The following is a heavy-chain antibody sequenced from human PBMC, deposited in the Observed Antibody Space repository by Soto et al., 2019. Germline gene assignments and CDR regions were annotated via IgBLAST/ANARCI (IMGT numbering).Heavy chain of an antibody. J-gene: IGHJ4*02. D-gene: IGHD6-19*01. CDR1: GFTFSSYA. Sequence: GGSLRLSCAASGFTFSSYAMHWVRQAPGKGLEWVAVISYDGSNKYYADSVKGRFTISRDNSKNTLYLQMNSLRAEDTAVYYCARFRSSSGWTYYFDYWGQGTLVTVSS. CDR2: ISYDGSNK. CDR3: ARFRSSSGWTYYFDY. V-gene: IGHV3-30-3*01.